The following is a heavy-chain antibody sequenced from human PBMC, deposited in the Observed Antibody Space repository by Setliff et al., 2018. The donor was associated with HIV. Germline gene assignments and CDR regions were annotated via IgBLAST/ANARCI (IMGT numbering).Heavy chain of an antibody. D-gene: IGHD3-10*01. Sequence: SGGSLRLSCAASGFTFSSYSMNWVRQAPGKGLEWVSYISSSSSTIYYADSVKGRFTISRDNAKNSLYLQMNSLRAEDTAVYYCARDNGKYYYGSAPLKVWGQGTMVTVSS. J-gene: IGHJ3*01. CDR3: ARDNGKYYYGSAPLKV. V-gene: IGHV3-48*01. CDR1: GFTFSSYS. CDR2: ISSSSSTI.